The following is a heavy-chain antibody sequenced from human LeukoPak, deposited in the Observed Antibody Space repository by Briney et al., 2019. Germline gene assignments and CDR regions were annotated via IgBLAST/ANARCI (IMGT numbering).Heavy chain of an antibody. V-gene: IGHV4-39*01. CDR3: ARQRPRGWFDP. CDR1: GASISSTSYY. D-gene: IGHD1-14*01. J-gene: IGHJ5*02. Sequence: SETLSLTCTVSGASISSTSYYWGWIRQPPGKGLEWIGSISYSGSNYYNPSLKSRVTISVDTSKNQFSLKLSSVTAADTAVYYCARQRPRGWFDPWGQGTLVTVSS. CDR2: ISYSGSN.